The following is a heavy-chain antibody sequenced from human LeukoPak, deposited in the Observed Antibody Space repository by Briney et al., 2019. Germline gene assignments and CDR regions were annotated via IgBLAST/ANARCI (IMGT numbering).Heavy chain of an antibody. V-gene: IGHV1-18*01. J-gene: IGHJ6*02. CDR1: GYTFMSHG. Sequence: ASVKVSCKAYGYTFMSHGISWVRQAPGQGLEWMGWISGSSSNTNYAQRLQGRVTMTTDTSTTTAYMELRSLRSDDTAVYYCALAAAPPDYYYYGMDVWGQGTTVTVSS. CDR2: ISGSSSNT. D-gene: IGHD6-13*01. CDR3: ALAAAPPDYYYYGMDV.